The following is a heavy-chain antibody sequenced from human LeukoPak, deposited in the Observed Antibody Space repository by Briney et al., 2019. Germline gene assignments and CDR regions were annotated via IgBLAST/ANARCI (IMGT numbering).Heavy chain of an antibody. CDR1: GYTFTGYY. V-gene: IGHV1-2*02. CDR3: ARDSLDVVVVAATLYHFHF. Sequence: ASVKVSCKASGYTFTGYYMHWVRQAPGQGLEWMGWINPNSGGTNYAQKFQGGVTMTRDTSISTAYMELSRLRSDDTAVYYCARDSLDVVVVAATLYHFHFWGQGTLVTVSS. D-gene: IGHD2-15*01. CDR2: INPNSGGT. J-gene: IGHJ4*02.